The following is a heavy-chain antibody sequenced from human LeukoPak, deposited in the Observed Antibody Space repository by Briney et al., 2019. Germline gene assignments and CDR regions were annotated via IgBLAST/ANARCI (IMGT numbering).Heavy chain of an antibody. CDR2: ISNSGTII. Sequence: PGGSLRLSRAASGFAFRNYYMDWIRQAPGRGLEWVAYISNSGTIIYYAESVKGRFTISRDNAKNSLYLQMNSLRAEDTALYYCARDLAMAGRDLDYWGQGTLVTVSS. D-gene: IGHD6-19*01. CDR1: GFAFRNYY. CDR3: ARDLAMAGRDLDY. J-gene: IGHJ4*02. V-gene: IGHV3-11*01.